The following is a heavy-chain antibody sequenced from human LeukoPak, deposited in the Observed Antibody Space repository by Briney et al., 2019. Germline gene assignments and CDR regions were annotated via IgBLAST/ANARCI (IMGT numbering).Heavy chain of an antibody. CDR1: GFTFSSYA. Sequence: GGSLRLSCAASGFTFSSYAMSWVCQAPGKGLEWVSAISGSGGSTYYADSVKGRFTISRDNSKNTLYLQMNSLRAEDTAVYYCAKDSGLLWFGEFTTNWFDPWGQGTLVTVSS. CDR2: ISGSGGST. CDR3: AKDSGLLWFGEFTTNWFDP. J-gene: IGHJ5*02. D-gene: IGHD3-10*01. V-gene: IGHV3-23*01.